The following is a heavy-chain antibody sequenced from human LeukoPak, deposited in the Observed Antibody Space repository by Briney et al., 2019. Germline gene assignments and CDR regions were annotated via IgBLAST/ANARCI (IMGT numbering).Heavy chain of an antibody. Sequence: PGRSLRLSCAASGFTFSSYGMHWVRQAPGKGLEWVAVISNDGSNKYYADSVKGRFTISRDNSKNTLYLQMNSLRAEDTAVYYCTKFLNYYDSSGYHDAFDIWGQGTMVTVSS. D-gene: IGHD3-22*01. J-gene: IGHJ3*02. CDR3: TKFLNYYDSSGYHDAFDI. CDR1: GFTFSSYG. CDR2: ISNDGSNK. V-gene: IGHV3-30*18.